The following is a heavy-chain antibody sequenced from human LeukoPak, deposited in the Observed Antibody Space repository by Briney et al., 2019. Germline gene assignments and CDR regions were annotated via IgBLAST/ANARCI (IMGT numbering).Heavy chain of an antibody. CDR2: INPNSGGT. D-gene: IGHD1-26*01. Sequence: ASVKVSCKASGYTFTGYYMHWVRQAPGQGREWMGWINPNSGGTNYAQKFQGRVTMTRDTSISTAYMELSRLRPDDTAVYYCARDLSGSHPPDYWGQGTLVTVSS. J-gene: IGHJ4*02. V-gene: IGHV1-2*02. CDR1: GYTFTGYY. CDR3: ARDLSGSHPPDY.